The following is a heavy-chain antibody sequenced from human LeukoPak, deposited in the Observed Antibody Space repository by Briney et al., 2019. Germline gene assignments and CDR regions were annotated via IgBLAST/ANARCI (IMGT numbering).Heavy chain of an antibody. CDR3: ARLAPYYDILTGSRRRPFDY. V-gene: IGHV4-34*01. CDR2: INHSGST. Sequence: NPSETLSLTCAVYGGSFSGYYWSWIRQPPGKGLEWIGEINHSGSTNYNPSLKSRVTISVDTSKNQFSLKLSSVTAADTAVYYCARLAPYYDILTGSRRRPFDYWGQGTLVTVSS. CDR1: GGSFSGYY. J-gene: IGHJ4*02. D-gene: IGHD3-9*01.